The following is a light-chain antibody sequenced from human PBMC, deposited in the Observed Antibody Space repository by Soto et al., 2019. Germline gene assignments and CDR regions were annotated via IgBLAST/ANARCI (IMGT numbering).Light chain of an antibody. J-gene: IGKJ2*01. CDR1: QSVFNNH. CDR3: QQYGSSRNT. Sequence: EIVLTQSPGTLSLSPGERATLSCRASQSVFNNHIAWYQQKPGQAPRLLIYSASSRATGVPDRFSGSGSATDFTLTISRVEPEDFAVYYCQQYGSSRNTFGQGTKVDIK. V-gene: IGKV3-20*01. CDR2: SAS.